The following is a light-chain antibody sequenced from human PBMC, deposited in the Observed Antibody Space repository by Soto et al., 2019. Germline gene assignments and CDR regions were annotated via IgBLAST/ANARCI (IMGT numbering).Light chain of an antibody. Sequence: DIQMTQSPSSLSASVGDRVTSTCRASQSISTYLHWYQQKPGTAPKLLIYATSSLQSGVPSRFSGSGSGTDFTLTINILQPEDFATYYCQQAYSTPWTFGQGTKVDI. CDR2: ATS. CDR3: QQAYSTPWT. CDR1: QSISTY. V-gene: IGKV1-39*01. J-gene: IGKJ1*01.